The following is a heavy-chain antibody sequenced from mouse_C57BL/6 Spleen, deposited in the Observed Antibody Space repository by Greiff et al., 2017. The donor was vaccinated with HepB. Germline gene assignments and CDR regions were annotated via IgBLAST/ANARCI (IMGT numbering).Heavy chain of an antibody. CDR3: ARDRGCLYYAMDY. CDR1: GFTFSSYA. Sequence: EVMLVESGGGLVKPGGSLKLSCAASGFTFSSYAMSWVRQTPEKRLEWVATISDGGSYTYYPDNVKGRFTISRDNAKNNLYLQMSHLKSEDTAMYYCARDRGCLYYAMDYWGQGTSVTVSS. CDR2: ISDGGSYT. J-gene: IGHJ4*01. D-gene: IGHD3-3*01. V-gene: IGHV5-4*01.